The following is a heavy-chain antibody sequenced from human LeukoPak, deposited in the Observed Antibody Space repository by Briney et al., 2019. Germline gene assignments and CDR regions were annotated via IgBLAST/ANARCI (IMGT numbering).Heavy chain of an antibody. CDR1: RFTFSSYW. CDR3: ATSTYCSGGSCYSRTFQY. CDR2: INSDGSST. Sequence: GGSLRRSCAASRFTFSSYWMHWVRQAPGKGLVWVSRINSDGSSTSYADSVKGRFTISRDNAKNTLYLQMNSLRAEDTAVYYCATSTYCSGGSCYSRTFQYWGQGTLVTVSS. J-gene: IGHJ4*02. D-gene: IGHD2-15*01. V-gene: IGHV3-74*01.